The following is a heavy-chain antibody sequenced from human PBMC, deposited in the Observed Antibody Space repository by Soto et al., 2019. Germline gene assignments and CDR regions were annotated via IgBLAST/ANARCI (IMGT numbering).Heavy chain of an antibody. D-gene: IGHD6-13*01. CDR2: IYYSGST. CDR1: GGSVSSGSYY. V-gene: IGHV4-61*01. Sequence: SETLSLTCTVSGGSVSSGSYYWSWIRQPPGKGLEWIGYIYYSGSTNYNPSLKSRVTISVDTSKNQFSLKLSSVTAADTAVYYCARRISSSWYSRWFDPWGQGTLVTVSS. J-gene: IGHJ5*02. CDR3: ARRISSSWYSRWFDP.